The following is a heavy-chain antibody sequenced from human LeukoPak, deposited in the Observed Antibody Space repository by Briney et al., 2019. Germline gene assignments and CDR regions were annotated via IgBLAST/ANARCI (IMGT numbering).Heavy chain of an antibody. D-gene: IGHD4-17*01. Sequence: ASVKVSCKASGSTFTGYYMHWVRQAPGQGLERMGWINPNSGGTNYAQKFQGRVTMTRDTSISTAYMELSRLRSDDTAVYYCASGGTTVTTSAFWFDPWGQGTLVTVSS. V-gene: IGHV1-2*02. J-gene: IGHJ5*02. CDR2: INPNSGGT. CDR3: ASGGTTVTTSAFWFDP. CDR1: GSTFTGYY.